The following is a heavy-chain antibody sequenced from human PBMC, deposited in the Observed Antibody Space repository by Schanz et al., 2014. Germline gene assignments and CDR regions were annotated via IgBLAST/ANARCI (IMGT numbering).Heavy chain of an antibody. CDR2: INSSSSTR. Sequence: EVQLLESGGGLVQPGGSLKLSCAASGLIFSNYVMSWVRQAPGKGLEWVSYINSSSSTRYYADAVKGRFTITRDNAKNKLFLQMNSLRAEDAAVYYCARAPVTVGPYRDYIDGWGKGTTVTVSS. V-gene: IGHV3-48*01. CDR3: ARAPVTVGPYRDYIDG. D-gene: IGHD4-17*01. CDR1: GLIFSNYV. J-gene: IGHJ6*03.